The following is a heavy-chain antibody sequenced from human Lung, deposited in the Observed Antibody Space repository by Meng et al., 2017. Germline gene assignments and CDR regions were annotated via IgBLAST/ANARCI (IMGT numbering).Heavy chain of an antibody. CDR3: ARLRANENDY. V-gene: IGHV1-18*01. CDR1: GYTCTSYA. Sequence: QVQLGQSGAGVNKPGTSVYVCFKASGYTCTSYATSWVRQAPGQGLKGMGWISAYNGNTNYAQKLQGRVTMTTDTSTSTIYMELTSLRSDDTAVYYCARLRANENDYWGQGTLVTVSS. CDR2: ISAYNGNT. J-gene: IGHJ4*02. D-gene: IGHD1-1*01.